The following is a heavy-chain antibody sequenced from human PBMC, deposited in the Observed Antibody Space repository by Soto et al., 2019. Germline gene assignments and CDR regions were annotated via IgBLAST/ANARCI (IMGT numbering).Heavy chain of an antibody. CDR2: MSFDGSNK. CDR1: GFSLSSYS. CDR3: ARDHSLEVGEDAFDM. V-gene: IGHV3-30-3*01. D-gene: IGHD2-2*01. Sequence: QVHLVESGGGVVQPGKSLTLSCAASGFSLSSYSVNWVRQAPGKGLEWVAIMSFDGSNKFYGDSVKGRFTISRDNPKNTVYLHMTSLTTEDTAVYFCARDHSLEVGEDAFDMWGQGTTVTVSS. J-gene: IGHJ3*02.